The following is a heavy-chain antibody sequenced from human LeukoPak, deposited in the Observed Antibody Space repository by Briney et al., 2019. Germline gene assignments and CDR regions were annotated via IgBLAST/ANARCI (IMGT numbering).Heavy chain of an antibody. CDR1: GFIFSSYW. D-gene: IGHD4-17*01. CDR2: IWYDGSNR. V-gene: IGHV3-33*08. CDR3: ARDLSMTTVTLDY. Sequence: PGGSLRLSCAASGFIFSSYWMSWVRQAPGKGLEWVAVIWYDGSNRYYADSVKGRFTISRDSSKNTLYLQMNSLRAEDTAIYYCARDLSMTTVTLDYWGQGTLVTVSS. J-gene: IGHJ4*02.